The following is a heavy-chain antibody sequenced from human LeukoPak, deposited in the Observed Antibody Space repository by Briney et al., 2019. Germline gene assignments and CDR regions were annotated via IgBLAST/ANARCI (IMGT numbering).Heavy chain of an antibody. CDR2: IYSGGST. CDR3: ARVSVGATHDY. J-gene: IGHJ4*02. CDR1: GVTVSSNY. Sequence: PGGSLRRSCAASGVTVSSNYMSWVRQAPGKGLEWVSVIYSGGSTYYADSVKGRFTISRDNSKNTLYLQMNSLRAEDTAVYYCARVSVGATHDYWGQGTLVTVSS. D-gene: IGHD1-26*01. V-gene: IGHV3-66*02.